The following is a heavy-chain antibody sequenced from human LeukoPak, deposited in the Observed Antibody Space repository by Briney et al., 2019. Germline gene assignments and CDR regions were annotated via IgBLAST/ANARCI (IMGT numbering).Heavy chain of an antibody. D-gene: IGHD6-13*01. Sequence: GGSLRLSCAASGFTFSSYSMNWVRQAPGKGLEWVSSISSSSSYIYYADSVKGRFTISRDNAKNSLYLQMNSLRVEDTAVYYCARVGIAAAGDAYYGMDVWGRGTTVTVSS. CDR2: ISSSSSYI. CDR1: GFTFSSYS. CDR3: ARVGIAAAGDAYYGMDV. V-gene: IGHV3-21*01. J-gene: IGHJ6*02.